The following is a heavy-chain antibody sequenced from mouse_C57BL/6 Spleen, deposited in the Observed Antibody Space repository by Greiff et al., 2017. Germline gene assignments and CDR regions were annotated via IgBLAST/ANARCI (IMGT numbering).Heavy chain of an antibody. CDR2: IDPEDGDT. J-gene: IGHJ3*01. V-gene: IGHV14-1*01. D-gene: IGHD2-12*01. Sequence: VQLQQSGAELVRPGASVKLSCTASGFNIKDYYMHWVKQRPEQGLEWIGRIDPEDGDTEYAPKFQGKATMTADTSSNTAYLQLSSLTSADTAVSYCNIVCVYESWFAYGGQGTLVSVSA. CDR3: NIVCVYESWFAY. CDR1: GFNIKDYY.